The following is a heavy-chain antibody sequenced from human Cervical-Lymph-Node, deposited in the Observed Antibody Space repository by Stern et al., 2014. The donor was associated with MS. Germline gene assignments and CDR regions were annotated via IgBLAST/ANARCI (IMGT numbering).Heavy chain of an antibody. CDR1: GFTFSTYW. Sequence: EDQLVESGGGLVQPGGSLRLSCAASGFTFSTYWMSWVRQAPGKGLEWVANINQDGSKTNYVDSVKGRFTISRDNAKNSLFLQVNRLRAEDTAAYYCASHTTKIASGQTYYYYYGMDVWGQGTTVTVSS. D-gene: IGHD1-1*01. CDR2: INQDGSKT. CDR3: ASHTTKIASGQTYYYYYGMDV. J-gene: IGHJ6*02. V-gene: IGHV3-7*01.